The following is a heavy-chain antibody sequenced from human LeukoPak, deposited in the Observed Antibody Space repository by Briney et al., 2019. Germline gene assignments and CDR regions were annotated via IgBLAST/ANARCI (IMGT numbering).Heavy chain of an antibody. CDR2: IYNSGST. CDR1: GGSISSYY. CDR3: ARARELFCFDY. D-gene: IGHD3-10*01. V-gene: IGHV4-59*01. J-gene: IGHJ4*02. Sequence: NSSETLSLTCTVSGGSISSYYWSWIRQPPEKGLEWIGYIYNSGSTSYNPSLKSRVTISVDTSKNQFSLKLSSVTAADTAVYYCARARELFCFDYWGQGTLVTVSS.